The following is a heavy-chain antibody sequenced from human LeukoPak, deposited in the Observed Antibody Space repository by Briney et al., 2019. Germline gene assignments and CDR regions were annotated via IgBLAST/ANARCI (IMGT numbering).Heavy chain of an antibody. D-gene: IGHD3-3*01. V-gene: IGHV3-23*01. J-gene: IGHJ4*02. CDR2: ISGSGGST. Sequence: GGSLRLSCAASGFTFSSYGMHWVRQAPGKGLEWVSAISGSGGSTYYADSVKGRFTISRDNSKNTLYLQMYSLRAEDTAVYYCAKEGNGYYDFWSGYYTGIDYWGQGTLVTVSS. CDR1: GFTFSSYG. CDR3: AKEGNGYYDFWSGYYTGIDY.